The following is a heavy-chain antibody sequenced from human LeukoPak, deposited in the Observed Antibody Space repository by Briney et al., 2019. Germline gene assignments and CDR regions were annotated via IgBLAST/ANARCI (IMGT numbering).Heavy chain of an antibody. CDR3: ARGPEDCGGDCCPVQPHYYYYGMDV. J-gene: IGHJ6*02. V-gene: IGHV4-34*01. Sequence: PSETLSLTCAVYGGSFSGCYWSWIRQPPGKGLEWIGEINHSGSTNYNPSLKSRVTISVDTSKNQFSLKLSSVTAADTAVYYCARGPEDCGGDCCPVQPHYYYYGMDVWGQGTTVTVSS. D-gene: IGHD2-21*02. CDR1: GGSFSGCY. CDR2: INHSGST.